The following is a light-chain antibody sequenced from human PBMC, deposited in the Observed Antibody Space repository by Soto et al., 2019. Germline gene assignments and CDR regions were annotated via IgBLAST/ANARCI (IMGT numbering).Light chain of an antibody. CDR1: QRISTY. V-gene: IGKV1-39*01. J-gene: IGKJ1*01. Sequence: DIQMTQSPSSLSASVGDRVTITCRASQRISTYLNWYQQKPGKAPKLLIYSASSLQSGVPSRFRGSGPGTEFTPTNSSLQPEDLATYYCQQSYSFPRTFGQGTKVDIK. CDR3: QQSYSFPRT. CDR2: SAS.